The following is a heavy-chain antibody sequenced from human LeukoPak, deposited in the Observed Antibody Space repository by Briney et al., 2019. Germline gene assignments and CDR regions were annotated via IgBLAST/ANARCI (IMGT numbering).Heavy chain of an antibody. CDR3: ANGDTGFGESWFDP. V-gene: IGHV3-66*01. D-gene: IGHD3-10*01. J-gene: IGHJ5*02. CDR2: IYSGGST. CDR1: GFTVSSNY. Sequence: PGGSLRLSCAASGFTVSSNYMSWVRQAPGKGLEWVSVIYSGGSTYYADSVKGRFTISRDNSKNTLYLQMNSLRAEDTAVYYCANGDTGFGESWFDPWGQGTLVTVSS.